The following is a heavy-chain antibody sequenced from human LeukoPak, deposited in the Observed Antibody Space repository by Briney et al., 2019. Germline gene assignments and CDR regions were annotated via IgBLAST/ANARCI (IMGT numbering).Heavy chain of an antibody. CDR2: IWYDGSNK. Sequence: PGGSPRLSCAASGIPFSSFGMHWLRQAPGKGLEWVAFIWYDGSNKYYADSVKGRFTISRDNSKNTLYLQMNSLTAEDTAVYYCARDGTVTAGPFDPWGGGTLVTVSS. J-gene: IGHJ5*02. CDR3: ARDGTVTAGPFDP. V-gene: IGHV3-33*08. D-gene: IGHD4-17*01. CDR1: GIPFSSFG.